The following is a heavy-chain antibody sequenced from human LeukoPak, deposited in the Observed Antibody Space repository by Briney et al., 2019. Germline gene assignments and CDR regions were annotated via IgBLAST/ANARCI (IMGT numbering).Heavy chain of an antibody. CDR2: INPSSGGT. CDR3: ARENPFLGCFDP. J-gene: IGHJ5*02. Sequence: ASVKVSCKASGYTFTGYYMHWVRQAPGQGLEWMGWINPSSGGTNYAQKFQGRVTMTRDTSISTAYMELSRLRSDDTAVYYCARENPFLGCFDPWGQGTLVTVSS. V-gene: IGHV1-2*02. CDR1: GYTFTGYY. D-gene: IGHD3-3*01.